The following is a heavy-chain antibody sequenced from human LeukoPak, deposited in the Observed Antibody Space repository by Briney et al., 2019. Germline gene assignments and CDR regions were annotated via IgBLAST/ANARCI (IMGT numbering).Heavy chain of an antibody. V-gene: IGHV3-53*01. CDR2: IYSGGST. CDR3: ATINVDTAMGAFDY. CDR1: GFTVSSNY. Sequence: GGSLRLSCAASGFTVSSNYMSWVRQAPGKGLEWVSVIYSGGSTYYADSVKGRFTISRGNSKNTLYLQMNSLRAEDTAVYYCATINVDTAMGAFDYWGQGTLVTVSS. D-gene: IGHD5-18*01. J-gene: IGHJ4*02.